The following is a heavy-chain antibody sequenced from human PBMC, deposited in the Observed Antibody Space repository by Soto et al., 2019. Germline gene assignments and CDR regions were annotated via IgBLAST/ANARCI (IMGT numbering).Heavy chain of an antibody. CDR3: ARALWFGELLFGSYGMDV. J-gene: IGHJ6*02. D-gene: IGHD3-10*01. Sequence: QVHLVQSGAEVKKPGASVNISCKASGYTFSSYYMNLVRQAPGQGLEWMGIINPSSGSTFYAQKFQGRVTMPSDTSTSTVYMELSSLRSEDTAVYYCARALWFGELLFGSYGMDVWGQGTTVTVSS. V-gene: IGHV1-46*01. CDR1: GYTFSSYY. CDR2: INPSSGST.